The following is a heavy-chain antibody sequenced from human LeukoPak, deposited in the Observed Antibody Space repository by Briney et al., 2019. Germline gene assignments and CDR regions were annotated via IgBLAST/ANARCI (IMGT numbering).Heavy chain of an antibody. CDR1: GYTFTSYY. J-gene: IGHJ6*02. Sequence: ASVKVSCKASGYTFTSYYMHWVRQAPGQGLEWMGIINPSGGSTSYAQKFQGRVTMTRDTSTSTVYMELSSLRSEDTAVYYCARDQYDFWSGYYRGEYYYYGMDVWGQGTTVTVSS. CDR2: INPSGGST. V-gene: IGHV1-46*01. D-gene: IGHD3-3*01. CDR3: ARDQYDFWSGYYRGEYYYYGMDV.